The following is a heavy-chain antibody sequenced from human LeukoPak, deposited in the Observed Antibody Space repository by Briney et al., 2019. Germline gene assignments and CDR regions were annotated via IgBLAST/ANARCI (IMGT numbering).Heavy chain of an antibody. V-gene: IGHV3-48*03. CDR2: ISSSGSTI. CDR1: GFTFSSYE. Sequence: GGSLRLSCAASGFTFSSYEMNWVRQAPGKGLEWVSYISSSGSTIYYADSVKGRLTISRDNAKNSLYLQMNSLRAEDTAVYYCARERVYQLLNYYYYYGMDVWGKGTTVTVSS. CDR3: ARERVYQLLNYYYYYGMDV. D-gene: IGHD2-2*01. J-gene: IGHJ6*04.